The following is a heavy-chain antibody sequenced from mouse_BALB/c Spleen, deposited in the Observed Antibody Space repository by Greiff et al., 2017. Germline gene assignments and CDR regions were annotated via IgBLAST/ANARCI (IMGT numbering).Heavy chain of an antibody. V-gene: IGHV5-6*02. J-gene: IGHJ3*01. CDR2: ISSGGSYT. Sequence: DVMLVESGGDLVKPGGSLKLSCAASGFTFSSYGMSWVRQTPDKRLEWVATISSGGSYTYYPDSVKGRFTISRDNAKNTLYLQMSSLKSEDTAMYYCAREGDSSGAWFAYWGQGTLVTVSA. CDR3: AREGDSSGAWFAY. CDR1: GFTFSSYG. D-gene: IGHD3-2*01.